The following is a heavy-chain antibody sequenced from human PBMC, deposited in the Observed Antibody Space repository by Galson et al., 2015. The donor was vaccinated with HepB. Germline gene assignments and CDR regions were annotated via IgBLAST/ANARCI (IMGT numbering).Heavy chain of an antibody. CDR3: ARDRGSTNDAFDI. D-gene: IGHD3-10*01. CDR1: GYTFTGYY. CDR2: INPNSGGT. V-gene: IGHV1-2*04. Sequence: SVKVSCKASGYTFTGYYMHWVRQAPGQGLEWMGWINPNSGGTNYAQKFQGWVTMTRDTSISTVYMELSSLRSEDTAVYYCARDRGSTNDAFDIWGQGTTVAVSS. J-gene: IGHJ3*02.